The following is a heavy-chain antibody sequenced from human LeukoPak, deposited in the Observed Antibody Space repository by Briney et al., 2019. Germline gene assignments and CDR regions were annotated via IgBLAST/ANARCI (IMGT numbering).Heavy chain of an antibody. CDR1: EFTFSSYE. J-gene: IGHJ5*02. CDR3: ARAPTKVRRDWFDP. D-gene: IGHD5-12*01. CDR2: ISSSGSAI. Sequence: GGSLRLSCAPSEFTFSSYEMNWIRQAPRKGLEWVSYISSSGSAIYYADSVKGRFTISRDNAKNPLYLQMNNLRVEDTAVYYCARAPTKVRRDWFDPWGQGTLVTVSS. V-gene: IGHV3-48*03.